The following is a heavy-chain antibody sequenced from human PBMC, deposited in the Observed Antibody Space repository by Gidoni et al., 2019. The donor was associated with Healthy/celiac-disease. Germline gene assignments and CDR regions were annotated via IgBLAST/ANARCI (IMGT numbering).Heavy chain of an antibody. D-gene: IGHD4-17*01. Sequence: EVQLVQSGAEVKKPGESLRISCKGSGYSFTSYWIRWVSQMPGKGLEWMGRIDPHDSYTTYSPPFPGHVTISADKSISTADLQWSILKASDTAIYYCARSDYGDYTHFDYWGQGTLVTVSS. CDR2: IDPHDSYT. J-gene: IGHJ4*02. CDR3: ARSDYGDYTHFDY. CDR1: GYSFTSYW. V-gene: IGHV5-10-1*01.